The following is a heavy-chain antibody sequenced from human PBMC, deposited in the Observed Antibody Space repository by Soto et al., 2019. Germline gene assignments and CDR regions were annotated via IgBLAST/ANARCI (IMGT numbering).Heavy chain of an antibody. J-gene: IGHJ6*02. V-gene: IGHV3-30*18. CDR3: AKDLKFYDRSGYGMDV. Sequence: PGGSLRLSCGASGFSFSSYGMHWVRQTPGKGLEWVAVISYDGNNKYYADSVKGRFTISRDNSKNTLYLQMNSLRVEDTAVYYCAKDLKFYDRSGYGMDVWGQGTTVTVSS. CDR1: GFSFSSYG. D-gene: IGHD3-22*01. CDR2: ISYDGNNK.